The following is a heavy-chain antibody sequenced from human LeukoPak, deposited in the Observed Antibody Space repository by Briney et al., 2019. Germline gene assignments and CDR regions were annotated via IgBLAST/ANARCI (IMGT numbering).Heavy chain of an antibody. CDR3: ARDTTYYYGSGSYYPGEFDY. Sequence: GGSLRLSCAASGFTFSSYAMSWVRQAPGKGLEWVSAISGSGGSTYYADSVKGRFTISRDNSKNTLYLQMNSLRAEDTAVYYCARDTTYYYGSGSYYPGEFDYWGQGTLVTVSS. CDR1: GFTFSSYA. D-gene: IGHD3-10*01. J-gene: IGHJ4*02. V-gene: IGHV3-23*01. CDR2: ISGSGGST.